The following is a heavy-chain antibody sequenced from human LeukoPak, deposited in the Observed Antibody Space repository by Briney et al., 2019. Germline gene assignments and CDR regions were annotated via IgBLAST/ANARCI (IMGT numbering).Heavy chain of an antibody. CDR2: FDPEDGET. Sequence: ASVKVSCKVSGYTLTELSMHWVRQAPGKGLEWMGGFDPEDGETIYAQKFQGRVTMTEDTSTDTAYMELSSLRSEDTAVYYCAISDHYYDSSGYYYAFDYWGQGTLVTVSS. J-gene: IGHJ4*02. CDR3: AISDHYYDSSGYYYAFDY. V-gene: IGHV1-24*01. CDR1: GYTLTELS. D-gene: IGHD3-22*01.